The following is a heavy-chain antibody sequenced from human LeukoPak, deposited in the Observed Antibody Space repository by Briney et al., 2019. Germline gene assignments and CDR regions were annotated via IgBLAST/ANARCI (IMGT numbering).Heavy chain of an antibody. CDR1: GFTFSSYS. CDR2: ISSSSSTI. Sequence: GSLRLSCAASGFTFSSYSMNWVRQAPGRGLEWVSYISSSSSTIYYADSVKGRFTISRDNAKNSLYLQMNSLRAEDTAVYYCARASIRFLEWLLSCFDYWGQGTLVTVSS. J-gene: IGHJ4*02. CDR3: ARASIRFLEWLLSCFDY. V-gene: IGHV3-48*01. D-gene: IGHD3-3*01.